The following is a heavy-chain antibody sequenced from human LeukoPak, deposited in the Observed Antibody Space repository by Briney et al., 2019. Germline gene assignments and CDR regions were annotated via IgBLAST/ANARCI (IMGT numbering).Heavy chain of an antibody. CDR1: GYSFTDYA. D-gene: IGHD6-19*01. CDR3: TRDRGSGSLPPGDQYYYYYGMDV. CDR2: INADNGNT. Sequence: GASVKVSCKASGYSFTDYALHWVRQAPGQRLEWMGWINADNGNTKYSQKFQGRVTITRYTSASTAYLELSSLRSEDTAVYYCTRDRGSGSLPPGDQYYYYYGMDVWGQGTTVTVSS. V-gene: IGHV1-3*01. J-gene: IGHJ6*02.